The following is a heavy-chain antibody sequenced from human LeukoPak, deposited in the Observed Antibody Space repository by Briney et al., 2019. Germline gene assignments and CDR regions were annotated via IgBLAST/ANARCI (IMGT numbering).Heavy chain of an antibody. CDR3: ARETVVVPAAPWGYFDY. Sequence: SVKISCKASGGTFSSFAISCVRQAPGQGLEWMGGIIPIFGTANYAQKFQGRVTITADESTSTAYMELSSLRSEDTAVYYCARETVVVPAAPWGYFDYWGQGTLVTVSS. V-gene: IGHV1-69*01. D-gene: IGHD2-2*01. CDR1: GGTFSSFA. CDR2: IIPIFGTA. J-gene: IGHJ4*02.